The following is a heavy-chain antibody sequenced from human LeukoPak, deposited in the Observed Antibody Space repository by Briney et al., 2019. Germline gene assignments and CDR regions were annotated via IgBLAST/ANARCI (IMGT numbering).Heavy chain of an antibody. CDR3: AREGGYYLRSIDY. V-gene: IGHV3-48*03. Sequence: GGSLRLSCAASGFTFSSYETNWVRQAPGRGLEWVSYISSTATTMHYADSVMGRFTISRDNAKKSLYLQMNSLRAEDTAVYYCAREGGYYLRSIDYWGQGTLVTVSS. CDR1: GFTFSSYE. J-gene: IGHJ4*02. D-gene: IGHD1-26*01. CDR2: ISSTATTM.